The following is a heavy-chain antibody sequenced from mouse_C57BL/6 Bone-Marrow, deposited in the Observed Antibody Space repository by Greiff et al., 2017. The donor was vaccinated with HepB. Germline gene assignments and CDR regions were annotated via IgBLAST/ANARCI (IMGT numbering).Heavy chain of an antibody. CDR1: GYTFTSYW. J-gene: IGHJ3*01. CDR2: IDPSDSYT. V-gene: IGHV1-69*01. D-gene: IGHD2-5*01. Sequence: QVQLQQPGAELVMPGASVKLSCKASGYTFTSYWMHWVKQRPGQGLEWIGEIDPSDSYTNYNQKFKGKSTLTVDKSSSTAYMQLSSLTSEDSAVYYCARHYSNLAWFAYWGQGTLVTVSA. CDR3: ARHYSNLAWFAY.